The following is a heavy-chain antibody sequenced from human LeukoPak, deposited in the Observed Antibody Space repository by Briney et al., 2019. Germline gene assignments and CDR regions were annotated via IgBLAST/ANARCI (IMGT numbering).Heavy chain of an antibody. D-gene: IGHD2-2*01. J-gene: IGHJ6*04. CDR1: GGTFSSYA. CDR3: ATKRGYCSSTSCYGDYYYYGMDV. V-gene: IGHV1-69*06. Sequence: SVKVSCKASGGTFSSYAISWVRQAPGQGLEWMGGIIPIFGTANYAQKFQGRVMITADKSTSTAYMELSSLRSEDTAVYYCATKRGYCSSTSCYGDYYYYGMDVWGKGTTVTVSS. CDR2: IIPIFGTA.